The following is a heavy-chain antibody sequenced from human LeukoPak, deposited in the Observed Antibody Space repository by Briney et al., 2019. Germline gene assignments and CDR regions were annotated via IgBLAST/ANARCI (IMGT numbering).Heavy chain of an antibody. CDR2: ISAYNGNT. CDR1: GYTFTSYG. Sequence: ASVTVSCKASGYTFTSYGISWVRQAPGQGLEWMGWISAYNGNTNYAQKLQGRVTMTTDTSTSTAYMELRSLRSDDTAVYYCARVVSYEYSSSPEDFDYWGQGTLVTVSS. V-gene: IGHV1-18*01. J-gene: IGHJ4*02. D-gene: IGHD6-6*01. CDR3: ARVVSYEYSSSPEDFDY.